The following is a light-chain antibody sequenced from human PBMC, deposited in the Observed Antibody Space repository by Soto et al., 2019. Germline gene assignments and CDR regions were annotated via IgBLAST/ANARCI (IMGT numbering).Light chain of an antibody. CDR2: DVS. CDR1: SSDVGGYNY. J-gene: IGLJ2*01. CDR3: GSYTSTTLHVV. V-gene: IGLV2-14*01. Sequence: QSALTQPASVSGSPGQSIAISCTGTSSDVGGYNYVSWYQQNPGEAPKLLIYDVSNRPSGISDRFSGSKSGNTASLTISGLQAEDEADYYCGSYTSTTLHVVFGGGTKLTVL.